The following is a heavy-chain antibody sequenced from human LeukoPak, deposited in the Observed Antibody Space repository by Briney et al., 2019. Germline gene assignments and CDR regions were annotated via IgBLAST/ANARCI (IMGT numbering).Heavy chain of an antibody. J-gene: IGHJ4*02. CDR2: ISAYNGNT. CDR1: GYTFTSYG. V-gene: IGHV1-18*03. CDR3: ARAPRHLTYYYGSGKSQEVDY. D-gene: IGHD3-10*01. Sequence: GASVKVSCKASGYTFTSYGITWVRQAPGQGLEWMGWISAYNGNTNYAQKLQGRVTMTTDTSTSTAYMELRSLRSDDMAVYYCARAPRHLTYYYGSGKSQEVDYWGQGTLVTVSS.